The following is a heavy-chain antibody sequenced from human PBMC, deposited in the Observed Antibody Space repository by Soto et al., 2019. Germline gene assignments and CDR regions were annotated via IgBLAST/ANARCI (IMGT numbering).Heavy chain of an antibody. CDR3: ARIGYGYPSGRGWFDT. CDR1: GYTFTHYP. V-gene: IGHV1-3*01. J-gene: IGHJ5*02. Sequence: XSVKVSYTASGYTFTHYPMHLVRQAPGQSLEWMGWINAGNGDTKYSQKFQGRVTITRDISASTAYMELSSLRSEGTAVYYCARIGYGYPSGRGWFDTWGQGTLVTVSS. CDR2: INAGNGDT. D-gene: IGHD5-18*01.